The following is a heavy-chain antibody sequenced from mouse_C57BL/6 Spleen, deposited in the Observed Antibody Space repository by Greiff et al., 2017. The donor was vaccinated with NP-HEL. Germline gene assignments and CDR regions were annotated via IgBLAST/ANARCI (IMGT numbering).Heavy chain of an antibody. CDR2: INYDGSST. CDR3: ARDRGHYGRGYFDV. D-gene: IGHD1-2*01. CDR1: GFTFSDYS. J-gene: IGHJ1*03. Sequence: DVHLVESEGGLVQPGSSMKLSCTASGFTFSDYSMAWVRQVPEKGLEWVANINYDGSSTYYLDSLKSRFIISRDNAKNILYLQMSSLKSEDTATYYCARDRGHYGRGYFDVWGTATTVTAAS. V-gene: IGHV5-16*01.